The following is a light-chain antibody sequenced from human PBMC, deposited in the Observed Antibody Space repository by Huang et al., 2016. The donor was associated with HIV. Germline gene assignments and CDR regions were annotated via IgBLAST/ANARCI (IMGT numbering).Light chain of an antibody. CDR3: QQYNSYSWT. V-gene: IGKV1-5*03. CDR2: KSS. CDR1: QSISYW. J-gene: IGKJ1*01. Sequence: DIQMTQSPSTLSASVGDRVTITCRASQSISYWLAWYQQKPGKAPNLLIYKSSTLQSGVPSRFRGSGSGTEFTLTISSLQPDDFATYYCQQYNSYSWTFGQGTKVEIK.